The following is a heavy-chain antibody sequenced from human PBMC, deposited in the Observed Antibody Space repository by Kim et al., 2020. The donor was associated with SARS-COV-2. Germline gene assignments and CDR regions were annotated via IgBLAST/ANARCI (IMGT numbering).Heavy chain of an antibody. Sequence: ASVKVSCKASGYTFTGFYIHWVRQAPGQGLEWMGRINPDSGATAYAQKFQGRVTLTSDTSISTTYMELSSLRSDDTAVYYCARGDSRDWGQGTLVTVPS. V-gene: IGHV1-2*06. CDR1: GYTFTGFY. CDR3: ARGDSRD. CDR2: INPDSGAT. J-gene: IGHJ4*02.